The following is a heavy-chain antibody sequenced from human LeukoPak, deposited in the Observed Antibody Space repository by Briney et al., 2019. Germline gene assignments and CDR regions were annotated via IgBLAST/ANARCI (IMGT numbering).Heavy chain of an antibody. CDR3: ARPRNYGEFDY. V-gene: IGHV3-48*01. CDR2: ISSSSSTI. Sequence: GGSLRLSCAAPGFTFSSYSMNWVRQAPGKGLEWVSYISSSSSTIYYADSVKGRFTISRDNAKNSLYLQMNSLRAEDTAVYYCARPRNYGEFDYWGQGTLVTVSS. J-gene: IGHJ4*02. D-gene: IGHD3-10*01. CDR1: GFTFSSYS.